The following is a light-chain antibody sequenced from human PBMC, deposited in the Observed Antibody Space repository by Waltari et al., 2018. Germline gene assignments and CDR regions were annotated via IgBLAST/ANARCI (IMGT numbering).Light chain of an antibody. CDR1: SSDVGAYNY. CDR3: SSYISSSTLEL. Sequence: QSALTQPASVSGSPGQSITISCTGTSSDVGAYNYVSWYQQNPGKAPKLMIFDVSNRPSGVSNRFSVSKSGNTASLTISGLQAEDEADYYCSSYISSSTLELFGGGTSLTVL. J-gene: IGLJ2*01. CDR2: DVS. V-gene: IGLV2-14*03.